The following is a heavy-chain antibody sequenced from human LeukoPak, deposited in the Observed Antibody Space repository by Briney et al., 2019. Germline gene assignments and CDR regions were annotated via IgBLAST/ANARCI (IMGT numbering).Heavy chain of an antibody. CDR2: INHSGST. J-gene: IGHJ3*01. D-gene: IGHD3-22*01. V-gene: IGHV4-34*01. Sequence: KPSETLSLTCAVYGGSFSGYYWSWIRQPPGKGLEWIGEINHSGSTNYNPSLKSRVTISPDTSKNQFSLKLSSVTAADTAIDYCARANYYDTSGYSGGAFDLWGQGTMVSVSS. CDR1: GGSFSGYY. CDR3: ARANYYDTSGYSGGAFDL.